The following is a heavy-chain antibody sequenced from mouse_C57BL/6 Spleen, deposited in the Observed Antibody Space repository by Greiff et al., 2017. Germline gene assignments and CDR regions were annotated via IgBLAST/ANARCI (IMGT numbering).Heavy chain of an antibody. J-gene: IGHJ2*01. Sequence: QVQLQQPGAELVKPGASVKLSCKASGYTFTSYWMHWVKQRPGQGLEWIGMIHPNSGTTSYNQKFKGKATLTVDQSSSTAYMQLNSLTSEDSAVYCCSGSHFDDWGQGTTLTVSS. V-gene: IGHV1-64*01. D-gene: IGHD3-1*01. CDR3: SGSHFDD. CDR2: IHPNSGTT. CDR1: GYTFTSYW.